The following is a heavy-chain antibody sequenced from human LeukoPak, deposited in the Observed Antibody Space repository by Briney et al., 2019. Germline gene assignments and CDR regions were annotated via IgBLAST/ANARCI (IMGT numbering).Heavy chain of an antibody. CDR3: ARLTPTTLSLYYYYMDV. J-gene: IGHJ6*03. CDR2: IFHSGTT. V-gene: IGHV4-4*02. CDR1: GGSISSSNW. D-gene: IGHD2/OR15-2a*01. Sequence: KPSETLSLTCAVSGGSISSSNWWSWVRQPPGKGLEWIGRIFHSGTTDYKTSLKGRVTISVDKSKNQFSLTLTSVTAADTAVYYCARLTPTTLSLYYYYMDVWGKGTTVTVSS.